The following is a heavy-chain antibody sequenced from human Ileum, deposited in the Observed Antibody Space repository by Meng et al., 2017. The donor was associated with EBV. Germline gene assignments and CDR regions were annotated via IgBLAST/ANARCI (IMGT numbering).Heavy chain of an antibody. Sequence: VQLQEPGPGLVKPLDTLALTCAVSGYSISTTNRWGWIRQPPGKGLEWIGHIYYSGTTYNNPSLKSRVTMSIDPSKNQFSLKLSSVTAVDTAVYYCARNSESGSYFDYWGLGTLVTVSS. V-gene: IGHV4-28*01. CDR1: GYSISTTNR. D-gene: IGHD1-26*01. CDR2: IYYSGTT. J-gene: IGHJ4*02. CDR3: ARNSESGSYFDY.